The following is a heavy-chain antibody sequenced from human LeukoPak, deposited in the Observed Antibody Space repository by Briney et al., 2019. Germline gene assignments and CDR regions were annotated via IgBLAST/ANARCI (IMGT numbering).Heavy chain of an antibody. V-gene: IGHV3-21*01. CDR2: ISSSSSYI. Sequence: PGGSLRLSCAASGFTFSSYSMNWVRQAPGKGLEWVSSISSSSSYIYYADSVKGRFTISRDNAKNSLYLQMNSLRAEDTAVYYCARVGGAYYDSRDQRGRAFDIWGQGTMVTVSS. D-gene: IGHD3-22*01. CDR3: ARVGGAYYDSRDQRGRAFDI. CDR1: GFTFSSYS. J-gene: IGHJ3*02.